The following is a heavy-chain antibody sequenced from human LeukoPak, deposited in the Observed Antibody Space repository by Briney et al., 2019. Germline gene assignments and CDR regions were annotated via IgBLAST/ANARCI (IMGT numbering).Heavy chain of an antibody. CDR1: GGSISSGDYC. Sequence: PSETLSLTCTVSGGSISSGDYCWSWIRQPPGKGLEWIGYIYYSGSTYYNPSLKSRVTISVDTSKNQFSLKLSSVTAADTAVYYCARGTPGGYFDYWGQGTLVTVSS. CDR2: IYYSGST. J-gene: IGHJ4*02. V-gene: IGHV4-30-4*08. CDR3: ARGTPGGYFDY. D-gene: IGHD1-14*01.